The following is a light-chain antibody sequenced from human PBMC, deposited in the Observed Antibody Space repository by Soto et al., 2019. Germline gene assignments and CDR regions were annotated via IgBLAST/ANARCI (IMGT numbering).Light chain of an antibody. Sequence: DIKMTQSPSTLSAFVGDRVTITCRASQSISSWLAWYQQKPGKAPKLLVYQASTLKSGVPSRFSGSGSGTEFTLTISSLQPDDFATYYCQHYNSYSEAFGQGTKVDIK. V-gene: IGKV1-5*03. CDR3: QHYNSYSEA. CDR2: QAS. J-gene: IGKJ1*01. CDR1: QSISSW.